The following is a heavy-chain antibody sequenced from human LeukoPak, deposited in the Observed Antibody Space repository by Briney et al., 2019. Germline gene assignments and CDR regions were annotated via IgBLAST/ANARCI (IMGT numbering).Heavy chain of an antibody. Sequence: GGSLRLSCAASGFTFSSYAMHWVRQAPGKGLEWVAVISYDGSNKYYADSVKGRFTISRDNSKNTLYLQMNSLRAEDTAVYYCARPLYLRYGGNSPFDYWGQGTLVTVSS. CDR2: ISYDGSNK. D-gene: IGHD4-23*01. CDR1: GFTFSSYA. V-gene: IGHV3-30-3*01. CDR3: ARPLYLRYGGNSPFDY. J-gene: IGHJ4*02.